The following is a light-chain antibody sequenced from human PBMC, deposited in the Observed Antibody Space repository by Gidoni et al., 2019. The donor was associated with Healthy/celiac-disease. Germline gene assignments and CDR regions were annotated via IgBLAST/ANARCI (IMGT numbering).Light chain of an antibody. Sequence: IVLTQSPGPLSSSPGERATLSCRASQSVSSSYLAWYQQKPGQAPRLLIYGASSRATGIPDRFSGSGSGTDFTLTISRLEPEDFAVYYCQQYGSSPWTFGQGTKVEIK. CDR3: QQYGSSPWT. CDR1: QSVSSSY. V-gene: IGKV3-20*01. J-gene: IGKJ1*01. CDR2: GAS.